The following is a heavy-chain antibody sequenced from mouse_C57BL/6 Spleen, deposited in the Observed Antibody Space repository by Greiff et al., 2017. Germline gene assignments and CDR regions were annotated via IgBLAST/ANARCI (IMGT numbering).Heavy chain of an antibody. CDR3: ARGSTNNWDGAMDY. CDR2: ISDGGSYT. CDR1: GFTFSSYA. J-gene: IGHJ4*01. D-gene: IGHD4-1*02. V-gene: IGHV5-4*01. Sequence: EVHLVESGGGLVKPGGSLKLSCAASGFTFSSYAMSWVRQTPEKRLEWVATISDGGSYTYYPDNVKGRFTISRDNAKNNLYLQMSHLKSEDTAMYYCARGSTNNWDGAMDYWGQGTSVTVSS.